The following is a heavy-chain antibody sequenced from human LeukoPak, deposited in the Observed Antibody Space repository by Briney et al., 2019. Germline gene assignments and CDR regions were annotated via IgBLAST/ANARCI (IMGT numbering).Heavy chain of an antibody. CDR1: GFTFNSYA. CDR3: AKDPVGTEGGSSSWYLFFDY. CDR2: ISGSGGST. Sequence: GGSLRLSCAASGFTFNSYAMSWVRQAPGKGLEWVSAISGSGGSTYYADSVKGRFTISRDNSKNTLYLQMNSLRAEDTAVYYCAKDPVGTEGGSSSWYLFFDYWGQGTLVTVSS. V-gene: IGHV3-23*01. D-gene: IGHD6-13*01. J-gene: IGHJ4*02.